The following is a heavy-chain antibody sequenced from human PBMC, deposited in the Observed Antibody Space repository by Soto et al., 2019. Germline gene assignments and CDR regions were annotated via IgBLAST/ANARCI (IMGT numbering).Heavy chain of an antibody. CDR1: GVTFSRYG. CDR2: ISYDGSDK. Sequence: QVQLVESGGGVVQPGRSLRLSCAASGVTFSRYGMHWVRQGPGKGLEWVALISYDGSDKYYADSVKGRFTISRDNSNNTLYLQINSLRSEDTAVYYCATLTWQDVLGLDVWGQGTTVTVSS. D-gene: IGHD6-6*01. V-gene: IGHV3-30*03. CDR3: ATLTWQDVLGLDV. J-gene: IGHJ6*02.